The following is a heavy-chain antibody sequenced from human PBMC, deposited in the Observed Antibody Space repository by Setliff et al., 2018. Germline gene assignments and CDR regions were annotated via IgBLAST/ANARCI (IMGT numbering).Heavy chain of an antibody. D-gene: IGHD2-2*01. CDR2: INTITWNP. CDR3: ARDLGYCSRTSCHGDWFDP. Sequence: ASVKVSCKASGYTFSSYAMNWVRQAPGQGLEWMGRINTITWNPTYAQGFTGRFVFSLDTSVSTAYLQISSLKPEDTAVYYCARDLGYCSRTSCHGDWFDPWGQGTLVTVSS. CDR1: GYTFSSYA. J-gene: IGHJ5*02. V-gene: IGHV7-4-1*02.